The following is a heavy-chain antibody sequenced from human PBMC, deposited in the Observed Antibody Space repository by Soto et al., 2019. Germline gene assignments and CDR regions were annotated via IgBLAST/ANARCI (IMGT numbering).Heavy chain of an antibody. V-gene: IGHV3-30-3*01. D-gene: IGHD6-13*01. CDR1: GFTFSSYA. J-gene: IGHJ5*02. CDR2: ISYDGSNK. Sequence: GGSLRLSCAASGFTFSSYAMHWVRQAPGKGLEWVAVISYDGSNKYYADSVKGRFTISRDNSKNTLYLQMNSLRAEDTAVYYCARTHPIAAAGPNWFDPWGQGTLVTVS. CDR3: ARTHPIAAAGPNWFDP.